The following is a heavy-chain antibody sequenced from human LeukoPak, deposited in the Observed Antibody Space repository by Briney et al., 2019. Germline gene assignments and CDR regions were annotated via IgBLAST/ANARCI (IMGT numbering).Heavy chain of an antibody. D-gene: IGHD3-10*01. V-gene: IGHV5-51*01. CDR3: ARQTYDYYGSGSHDY. CDR1: GYSFTSYW. J-gene: IGHJ4*02. CDR2: IYPGDSDT. Sequence: GESLKISCKGSGYSFTSYWIGWVRQMPGKGLEWMGIIYPGDSDTSYSPSFQGQVTISADKSISTAYLQWSSLKASDTAMYYCARQTYDYYGSGSHDYWGQGTLVTVSS.